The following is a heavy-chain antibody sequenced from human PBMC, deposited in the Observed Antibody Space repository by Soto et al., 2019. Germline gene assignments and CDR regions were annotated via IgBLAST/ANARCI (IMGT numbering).Heavy chain of an antibody. D-gene: IGHD3-22*01. J-gene: IGHJ4*02. CDR3: XXXVXSLVDITGYFDY. CDR2: ISSSSSHK. CDR1: GFTFSSYS. V-gene: IGHV3-21*01. Sequence: EVQLVESGGGLVKPGGSLRLSCAASGFTFSSYSMNWVRQAPGKGLEWVSSISSSSSHKYYADSVKGRFIISRDNAKKSLYLQMNSLRAEDTXVXXXXXXVXSLVDITGYFDYWGQGTLVTVSS.